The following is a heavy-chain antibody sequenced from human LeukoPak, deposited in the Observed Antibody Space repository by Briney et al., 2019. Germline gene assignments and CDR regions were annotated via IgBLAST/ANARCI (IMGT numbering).Heavy chain of an antibody. V-gene: IGHV3-64D*06. CDR2: IVSNGGST. CDR1: GFTFSSSA. J-gene: IGHJ3*01. D-gene: IGHD5-24*01. CDR3: VKAPGGWTYNWYGALDV. Sequence: PGRSLRLSCSASGFTFSSSAMHWVRQAPGKGLEYVSAIVSNGGSTYYADSVKGRFTISRDNSKNTLYLQMSSLTAEDTAVYYCVKAPGGWTYNWYGALDVWGQGTMVTVSS.